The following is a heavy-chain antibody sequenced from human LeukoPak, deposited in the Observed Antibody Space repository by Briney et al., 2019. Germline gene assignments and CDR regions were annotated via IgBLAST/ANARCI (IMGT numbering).Heavy chain of an antibody. Sequence: SETLSLTCTVPGGSISSYYWSWIRQPPGKGLEWIGYIYTSGSTNYNPSLKSRVTISVDTSKNQFSLKLSSVTAADTAVYYCARLVGGCSSTSCSLYYFDYWGQGTLVTVSS. CDR3: ARLVGGCSSTSCSLYYFDY. V-gene: IGHV4-4*09. J-gene: IGHJ4*02. D-gene: IGHD2-2*01. CDR2: IYTSGST. CDR1: GGSISSYY.